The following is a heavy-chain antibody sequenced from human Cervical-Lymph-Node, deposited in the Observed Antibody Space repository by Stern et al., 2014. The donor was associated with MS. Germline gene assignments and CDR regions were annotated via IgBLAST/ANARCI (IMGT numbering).Heavy chain of an antibody. V-gene: IGHV3-48*02. Sequence: EVQLLESGGGLVQPGGSLRLSCAASGFTFSTDSMNWVRQAPGKGLEWVSYISSSGSTIHYADSVKGRITISRDNAKNSLYLQMNSLRDEDTAVYYCARDRSSAWIDAFDIWGQGTMVTVSS. CDR1: GFTFSTDS. J-gene: IGHJ3*02. D-gene: IGHD6-19*01. CDR2: ISSSGSTI. CDR3: ARDRSSAWIDAFDI.